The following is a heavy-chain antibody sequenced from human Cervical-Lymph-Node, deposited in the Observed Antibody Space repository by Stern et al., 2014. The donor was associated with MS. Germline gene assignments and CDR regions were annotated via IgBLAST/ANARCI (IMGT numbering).Heavy chain of an antibody. Sequence: QVQLQESGPGRVKPSETLSLTCTVSGESVGSGSYYWNWIRQPPGGSLEWIGYVYYNSITNYNPSLESRVTISSDASNNQFYLHLTSVTAADTAVYFCARQFKYSSWDSWGQGTLVTVSS. V-gene: IGHV4-61*01. CDR2: VYYNSIT. CDR3: ARQFKYSSWDS. D-gene: IGHD6-13*01. J-gene: IGHJ4*02. CDR1: GESVGSGSYY.